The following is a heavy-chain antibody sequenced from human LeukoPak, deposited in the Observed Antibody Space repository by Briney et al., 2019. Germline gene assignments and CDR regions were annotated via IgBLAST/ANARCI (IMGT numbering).Heavy chain of an antibody. CDR3: AKVVGSSNAFDI. V-gene: IGHV3-33*06. Sequence: PGRSLRLSCAASGFTFSSYGMHWVRQAPGKGLEWVAVIWYDGSNEYYADSVKGRFTISRDNSKNTLYLQMNSLRAEDTAVYYCAKVVGSSNAFDIWGQGTMVTVSS. CDR1: GFTFSSYG. CDR2: IWYDGSNE. J-gene: IGHJ3*02. D-gene: IGHD1-26*01.